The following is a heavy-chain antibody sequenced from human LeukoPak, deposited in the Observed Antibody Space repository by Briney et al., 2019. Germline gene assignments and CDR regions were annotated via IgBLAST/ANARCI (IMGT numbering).Heavy chain of an antibody. D-gene: IGHD2-2*01. Sequence: GGSLRLSCAASGFTFSSYSMNWVRQAPGKGLEWVSYISSSSSTIYYADSVKGRFTISRDNAKNSLYLQMNSLRAEDTAVYYCAREAGYCSSTSCLTFDYWDQGTLVTVSS. CDR3: AREAGYCSSTSCLTFDY. V-gene: IGHV3-48*01. CDR2: ISSSSSTI. J-gene: IGHJ4*02. CDR1: GFTFSSYS.